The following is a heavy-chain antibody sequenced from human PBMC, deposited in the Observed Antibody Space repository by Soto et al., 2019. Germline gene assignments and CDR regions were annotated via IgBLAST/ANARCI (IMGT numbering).Heavy chain of an antibody. V-gene: IGHV4-39*01. CDR2: IYFSERTSYNSGST. CDR1: GDSMTSSSYY. CDR3: ARHTRNQFDP. Sequence: QLQLQESGPGLVKPSETLSLTCTVSGDSMTSSSYYWGWIRQPPGKGLEWFGSIYFSERTSYNSGSTYYSPSLKRRVTISGDTSKSQFSLKLSSVTAADTAVYYCARHTRNQFDPWGQGTLVTVSS. J-gene: IGHJ5*02.